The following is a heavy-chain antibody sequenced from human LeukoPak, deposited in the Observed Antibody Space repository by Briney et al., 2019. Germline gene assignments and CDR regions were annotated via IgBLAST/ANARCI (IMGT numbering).Heavy chain of an antibody. CDR3: ARGVVVVAATQDFDY. J-gene: IGHJ4*02. CDR1: GGSFSGYY. D-gene: IGHD2-15*01. CDR2: INHSGST. V-gene: IGHV4-34*01. Sequence: SETLSLTCAVYGGSFSGYYWSWVRQPPGKGVEWLGEINHSGSTNYNPSLKSRVTISVDTSKNQFSLKLSSVTAADTAVYYCARGVVVVAATQDFDYWGQGTLVTVSS.